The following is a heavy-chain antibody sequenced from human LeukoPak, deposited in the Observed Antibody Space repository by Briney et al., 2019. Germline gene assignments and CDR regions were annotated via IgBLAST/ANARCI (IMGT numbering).Heavy chain of an antibody. D-gene: IGHD6-13*01. Sequence: GGSLRLSCAASGFTFSSYWMSWVRQAPGKGLEWVALMSYDGSNNYYADSVKGRFTISRDNSKNTLFLQMNSLRAEDTAVYYCARDLAAGVPPYYFDYWGQGTLVTVSS. J-gene: IGHJ4*02. CDR1: GFTFSSYW. CDR2: MSYDGSNN. V-gene: IGHV3-30-3*01. CDR3: ARDLAAGVPPYYFDY.